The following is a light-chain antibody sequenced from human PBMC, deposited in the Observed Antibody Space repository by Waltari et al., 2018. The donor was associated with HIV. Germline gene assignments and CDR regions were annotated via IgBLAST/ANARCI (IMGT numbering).Light chain of an antibody. CDR2: VNNDGSH. CDR1: SWHSDYA. Sequence: QLVLTQSPSASASLGASVKLTCTLSSWHSDYAIAWHQQQPEKGPRFLMKVNNDGSHIKGDGIPNRFAGSSSGAERYLTISSLQSEDEADYYCQTWGTGVVVLGGGTKLTVL. V-gene: IGLV4-69*01. J-gene: IGLJ3*02. CDR3: QTWGTGVVV.